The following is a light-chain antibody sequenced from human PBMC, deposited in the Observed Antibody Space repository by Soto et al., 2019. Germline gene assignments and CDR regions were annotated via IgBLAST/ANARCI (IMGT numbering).Light chain of an antibody. J-gene: IGLJ2*01. CDR3: SSYTSSSTHVI. V-gene: IGLV2-14*01. CDR1: SSDVGGYNY. CDR2: DVS. Sequence: QSALTQPASVSGSPGQSITISCTGTSSDVGGYNYVSWYRQHPGKAPKLMIYDVSNRPSGVSNRFSGSKSGNTASLTISGLQAEDEADYYCSSYTSSSTHVIFGGGTQLTVL.